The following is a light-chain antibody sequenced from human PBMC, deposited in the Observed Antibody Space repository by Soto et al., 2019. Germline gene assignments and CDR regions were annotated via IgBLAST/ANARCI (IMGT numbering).Light chain of an antibody. V-gene: IGLV2-11*01. CDR3: CSYAGSFYV. CDR1: SSDVGGYDY. CDR2: DVS. J-gene: IGLJ1*01. Sequence: QSALTQPRSVSGSPGQSVTLSCTGTSSDVGGYDYVSWYQQHPDKAPKLIIYDVSRRPSGVPDRFSGSKSDNTASLTISGLQAEDEADYYCCSYAGSFYVFGTGTKVTVL.